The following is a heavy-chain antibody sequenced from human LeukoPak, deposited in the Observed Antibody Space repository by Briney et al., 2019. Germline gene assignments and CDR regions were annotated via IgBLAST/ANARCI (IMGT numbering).Heavy chain of an antibody. Sequence: SETLSLTCTVSGGSISSYYWSWIRQPPGKGLEWIGYIYYSGSTNYNPSLKSRVTISVDTSKNQFSLKLSSVTAADTAVYYCARAPYYDILTGYFRGKYYYGMDVWGQGTTVTVSS. CDR2: IYYSGST. V-gene: IGHV4-59*12. D-gene: IGHD3-9*01. J-gene: IGHJ6*02. CDR3: ARAPYYDILTGYFRGKYYYGMDV. CDR1: GGSISSYY.